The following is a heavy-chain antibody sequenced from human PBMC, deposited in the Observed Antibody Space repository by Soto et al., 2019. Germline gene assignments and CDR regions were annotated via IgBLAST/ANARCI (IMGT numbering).Heavy chain of an antibody. V-gene: IGHV4-39*01. CDR2: IYYSGST. CDR1: GGSISSSSYY. J-gene: IGHJ4*02. D-gene: IGHD4-4*01. CDR3: ARLDAYSGNSGGRNFDY. Sequence: SETLSLTCTVSGGSISSSSYYWGWIRQPPGKGLEWIGSIYYSGSTYYNPSLKSRVTISVDTSKNQFSLKLSSVTAADTAVYYCARLDAYSGNSGGRNFDYWGQGTLVTVSS.